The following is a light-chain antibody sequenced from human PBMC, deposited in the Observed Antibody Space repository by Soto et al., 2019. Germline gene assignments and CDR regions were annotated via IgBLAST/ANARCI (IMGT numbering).Light chain of an antibody. Sequence: EIVLAQSPGTLSLSTGESATLSSRASQSVSSYLAWFQQKPGQAPRLLIYDASIRATGIPARFSGSGSETDFTLTISSLEPEDFAVYYCQQRASWVTFGQGTRLEIK. CDR3: QQRASWVT. J-gene: IGKJ5*01. CDR1: QSVSSY. V-gene: IGKV3-11*01. CDR2: DAS.